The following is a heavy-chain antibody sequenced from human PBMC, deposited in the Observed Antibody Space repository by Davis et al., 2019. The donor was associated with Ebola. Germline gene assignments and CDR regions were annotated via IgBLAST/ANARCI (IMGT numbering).Heavy chain of an antibody. D-gene: IGHD3-16*02. CDR3: ARSLKGASVSTYYGMDV. V-gene: IGHV3-74*03. CDR2: INSDESIT. CDR1: GFTFRSYA. Sequence: HTGGSLRLSCAASGFTFRSYAMSWVRQAPGKGLVWVSRINSDESITTYADSVKGRFTISRDNTKNTLYLQMNSLRAEETAVYYCARSLKGASVSTYYGMDVWGQGTTVTVSS. J-gene: IGHJ6*02.